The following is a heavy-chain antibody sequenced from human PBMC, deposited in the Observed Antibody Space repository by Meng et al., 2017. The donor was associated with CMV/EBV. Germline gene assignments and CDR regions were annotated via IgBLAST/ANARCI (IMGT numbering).Heavy chain of an antibody. Sequence: SCAASGFTFSSYAMHWVRQAPGKGLEWVAVISYDGSNKYYADSVKGRFTISRDNSKNTLYLQMNSLRAEDTAVYYCARDRILVPSAYYGMDVWGQGTTVTVSS. CDR1: GFTFSSYA. CDR2: ISYDGSNK. CDR3: ARDRILVPSAYYGMDV. D-gene: IGHD2-2*01. J-gene: IGHJ6*02. V-gene: IGHV3-30*14.